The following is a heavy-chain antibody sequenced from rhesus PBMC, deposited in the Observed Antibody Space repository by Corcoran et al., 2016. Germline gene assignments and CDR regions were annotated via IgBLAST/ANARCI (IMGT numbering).Heavy chain of an antibody. CDR3: ARDLDGSSLDY. CDR1: GGSFSSYW. D-gene: IGHD4-29*01. Sequence: QVQLQESGPGLVKPSATLSLTCAVSGGSFSSYWWSWIRQPPGKGLEWIGYIYGSGSSTNYNPSLKSRVTLSVDTSKNQLSLKLSSVTTADTAVYYCARDLDGSSLDYWGQGVLVTVSS. CDR2: IYGSGSST. V-gene: IGHV4S11*01. J-gene: IGHJ4*01.